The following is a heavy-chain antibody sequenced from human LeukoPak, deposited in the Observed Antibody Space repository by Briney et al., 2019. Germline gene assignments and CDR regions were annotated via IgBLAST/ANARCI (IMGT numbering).Heavy chain of an antibody. Sequence: VASVKVSCKASGGTFSSYAISWVRQAPGQGLEWMGGIIPIFGTANYAQKFQGRVTITADKSTSTAYMELSSLRSEDTAVYYCAREKAGIAAAGTPGVFDYWGQGTLVTVSS. V-gene: IGHV1-69*06. J-gene: IGHJ4*02. CDR1: GGTFSSYA. CDR3: AREKAGIAAAGTPGVFDY. CDR2: IIPIFGTA. D-gene: IGHD6-13*01.